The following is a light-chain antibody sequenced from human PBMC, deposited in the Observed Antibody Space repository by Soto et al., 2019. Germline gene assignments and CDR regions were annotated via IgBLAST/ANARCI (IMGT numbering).Light chain of an antibody. J-gene: IGLJ1*01. V-gene: IGLV2-8*01. CDR2: EVS. CDR1: SSDVGGYNY. CDR3: SSYTSSSTYV. Sequence: QYVLTQPPSASGSPGQSVTISCTGTSSDVGGYNYVSWYQQHPGKAPKLMIYEVSKRPSGVPDRFSGSKSGNTASLTISGLQAEDEADYYCSSYTSSSTYVFGTGTKVTVL.